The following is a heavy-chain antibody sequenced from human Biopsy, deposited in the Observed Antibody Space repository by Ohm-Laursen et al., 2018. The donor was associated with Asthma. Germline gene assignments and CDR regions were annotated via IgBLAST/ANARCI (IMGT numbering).Heavy chain of an antibody. CDR1: GYTFINYA. J-gene: IGHJ3*02. CDR3: ARTYFDILTGQVHDAFAM. V-gene: IGHV1-3*01. Sequence: SVKVSCKASGYTFINYAIHWVRQAPGHSLEWMGWINAANGNTKYSQKFQGRLTISRDTSASTAYMDLSSLRSEDTAVYYCARTYFDILTGQVHDAFAMWGQGTMVTVSS. D-gene: IGHD3-9*01. CDR2: INAANGNT.